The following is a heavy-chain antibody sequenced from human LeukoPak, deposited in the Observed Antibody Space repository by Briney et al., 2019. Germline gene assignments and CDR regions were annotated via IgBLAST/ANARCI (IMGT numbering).Heavy chain of an antibody. D-gene: IGHD2/OR15-2a*01. CDR3: ARVFDVDYFSATGYSDY. CDR2: ITSSGTYI. CDR1: GLSFNGFS. V-gene: IGHV3-21*06. J-gene: IGHJ4*02. Sequence: GGSRSLSCAASGLSFNGFSLSWFRQAPGRGLNWVSYITSSGTYIYYADSVRGRFTISRDNARNSLYLQMDSLTAEDTAIYYCARVFDVDYFSATGYSDYWGQGVLVTVSS.